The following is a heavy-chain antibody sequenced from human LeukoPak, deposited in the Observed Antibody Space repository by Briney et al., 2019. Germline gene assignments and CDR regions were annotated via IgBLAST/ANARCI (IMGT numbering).Heavy chain of an antibody. V-gene: IGHV1-2*02. CDR2: INPNTGDT. Sequence: ASVKVSCKASGYTFTGYYMHWVRQAPGQGLEWMGWINPNTGDTKYAQKFQGRVTMTRDTSITTAYMELSDLRSDDTALYFCARANDILTGYLEYYYYMDVWGKGTTVTISS. J-gene: IGHJ6*03. CDR3: ARANDILTGYLEYYYYMDV. CDR1: GYTFTGYY. D-gene: IGHD3-9*01.